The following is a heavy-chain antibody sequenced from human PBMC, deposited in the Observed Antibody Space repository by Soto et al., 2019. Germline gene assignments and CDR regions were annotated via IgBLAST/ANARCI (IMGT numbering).Heavy chain of an antibody. J-gene: IGHJ3*02. CDR1: GYSFSSYD. V-gene: IGHV1-8*01. Sequence: ASVKVSCKASGYSFSSYDIHWVRQAPGQGLEWMGWVNPNSGNTGYAQKFQGRVTLTGNTSITTDYMELSRLTSEDTAVYYCARADGSSHDAFDIWGQETMVTVSS. D-gene: IGHD3-10*01. CDR3: ARADGSSHDAFDI. CDR2: VNPNSGNT.